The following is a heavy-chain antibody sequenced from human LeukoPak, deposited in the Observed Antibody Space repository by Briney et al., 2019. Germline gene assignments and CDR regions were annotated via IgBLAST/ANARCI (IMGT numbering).Heavy chain of an antibody. J-gene: IGHJ2*01. CDR1: GGSISNYL. D-gene: IGHD4-17*01. CDR3: ARHVSVTPWFFDL. V-gene: IGHV4-59*08. CDR2: IYYSGST. Sequence: ASETLSLTCTVTGGSISNYLWSWIRQPPGKGLEWIGYIYYSGSTNYNPSLKSRVTISIDTSKNQFSLNLSSVTAADTALYFCARHVSVTPWFFDLWGRGSLVTVSS.